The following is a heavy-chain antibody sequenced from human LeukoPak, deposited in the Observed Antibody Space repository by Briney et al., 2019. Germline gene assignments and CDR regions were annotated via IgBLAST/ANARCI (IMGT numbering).Heavy chain of an antibody. Sequence: GGSLRLSCAASGFTFSGSAMHWVRQASGKGLEWVGRIRSKANSYATAYAASVKGRFTISRDDSKNTAYLQMNSLKTEDKAVYYCTRGDEYYYDSSGPPNMDYWGQGTLITVSS. D-gene: IGHD3-22*01. CDR3: TRGDEYYYDSSGPPNMDY. CDR2: IRSKANSYAT. J-gene: IGHJ4*02. CDR1: GFTFSGSA. V-gene: IGHV3-73*01.